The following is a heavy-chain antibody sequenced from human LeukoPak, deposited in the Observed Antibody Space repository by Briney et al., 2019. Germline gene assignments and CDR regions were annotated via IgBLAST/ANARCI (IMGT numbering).Heavy chain of an antibody. CDR3: ARGPGIAVAGNGPYYFDY. CDR2: IIPILGIA. V-gene: IGHV1-69*10. J-gene: IGHJ4*02. D-gene: IGHD6-19*01. CDR1: GGTFSSYA. Sequence: ASVKVSCKASGGTFSSYAISWVRQAPGQGLEWMGRIIPILGIANYAQKFQGRVTITADKSTSTAYMELSSLRSEDTAVYYCARGPGIAVAGNGPYYFDYWGQGTLVTVSS.